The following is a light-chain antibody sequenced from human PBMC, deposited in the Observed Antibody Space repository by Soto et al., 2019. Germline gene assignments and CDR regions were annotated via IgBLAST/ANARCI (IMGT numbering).Light chain of an antibody. V-gene: IGKV3-11*01. Sequence: EIVLTQSPATLSLSPGERATLSCRASQSVSSSLAWYKQKPGQAPRLLIYDASNRATGIPARFSGSGSGTDFTLTISSLEPEDFAVYYCQQRSNWPPLTFGGGTKVEIK. CDR1: QSVSSS. CDR3: QQRSNWPPLT. CDR2: DAS. J-gene: IGKJ4*01.